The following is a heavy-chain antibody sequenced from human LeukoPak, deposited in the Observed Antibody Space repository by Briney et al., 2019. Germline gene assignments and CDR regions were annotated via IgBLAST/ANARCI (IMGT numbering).Heavy chain of an antibody. J-gene: IGHJ4*02. Sequence: PGGSLRLSCAASGFTFVDYAMHWVRQAPGKGLEWVSGISWNSGSIGYADSVKGRFTISKDNAKNTVYLQMNSLRAEDTAVYYCASAHSGCFDYWGQGTLVTVSS. CDR3: ASAHSGCFDY. CDR2: ISWNSGSI. CDR1: GFTFVDYA. D-gene: IGHD6-19*01. V-gene: IGHV3-9*01.